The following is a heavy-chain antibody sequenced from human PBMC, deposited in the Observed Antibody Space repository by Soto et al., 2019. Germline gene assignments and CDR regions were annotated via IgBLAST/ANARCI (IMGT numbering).Heavy chain of an antibody. CDR3: ARVEGYSADERD. J-gene: IGHJ4*02. CDR1: GYIFTSYW. V-gene: IGHV1-46*01. D-gene: IGHD5-12*01. Sequence: QVQLVQSGAEVKRPGDSVTVSCKTSGYIFTSYWIHWVRQAPGQGLEWMGLTKPSGGSTTYAQKLEGRVTVTRDTPTRTVYMELRSLKSGGTAVYYCARVEGYSADERDWGQGALVTVSS. CDR2: TKPSGGST.